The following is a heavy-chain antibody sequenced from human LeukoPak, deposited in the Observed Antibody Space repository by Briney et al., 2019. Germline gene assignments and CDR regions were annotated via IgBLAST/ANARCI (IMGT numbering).Heavy chain of an antibody. CDR3: ARIACSGTTCYGNSVDP. D-gene: IGHD2-2*01. CDR2: INANNGGT. V-gene: IGHV1-2*02. CDR1: GYTFSDYY. Sequence: ASVKVSCKASGYTFSDYYMHWVRQAPGQGLEWMGWINANNGGTTYAQNFQGRVTMTTDTSTTTAYMELRSLRSDDTAMYYCARIACSGTTCYGNSVDPWGQGTLVTVSS. J-gene: IGHJ5*02.